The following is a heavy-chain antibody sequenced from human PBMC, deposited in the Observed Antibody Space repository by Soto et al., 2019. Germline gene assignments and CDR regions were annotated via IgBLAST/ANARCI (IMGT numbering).Heavy chain of an antibody. J-gene: IGHJ4*02. V-gene: IGHV3-33*01. CDR2: IRYDGSNI. D-gene: IGHD1-26*01. CDR3: ARDGVGHTTFFGYFDY. CDR1: GFTFSGLG. Sequence: QVQLVESGGGVVQPGRSLRLSCAASGFTFSGLGRHWVRQAPGKGLEGVAVIRYDGSNIYYADAVKGRFTISRDNSKDTLYLQMNSLRADDTAVYYCARDGVGHTTFFGYFDYWGQGTLVTVSS.